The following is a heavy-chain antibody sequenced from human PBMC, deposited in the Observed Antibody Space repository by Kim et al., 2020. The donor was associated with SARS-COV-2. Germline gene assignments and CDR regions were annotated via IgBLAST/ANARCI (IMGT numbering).Heavy chain of an antibody. V-gene: IGHV5-10-1*01. CDR2: IDPSDSYT. J-gene: IGHJ6*02. D-gene: IGHD5-18*01. CDR1: GYSFTSYW. Sequence: GESLKISCKGSGYSFTSYWISWVRQMPGKGLEWMGRIDPSDSYTNYSPSFQGHVTISADKSISTAYLQWSSLKASDTAMYYCASQEYTAMIYGMDVWGQGTTVTVSS. CDR3: ASQEYTAMIYGMDV.